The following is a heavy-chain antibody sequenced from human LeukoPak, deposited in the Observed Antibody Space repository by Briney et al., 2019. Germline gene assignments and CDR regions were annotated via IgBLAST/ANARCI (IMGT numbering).Heavy chain of an antibody. CDR2: ISGSGFST. CDR1: GFTFSSYA. Sequence: GGSLRLSCAASGFTFSSYAMSWVRQAPGQGLEWLSAISGSGFSTHYADSVKGRFTISRDNSKTTLFLQMNSLRAEDTAVHYCAKDRVPTAGLSRGPLDYWGQGTLVTVSS. D-gene: IGHD6-13*01. V-gene: IGHV3-23*01. CDR3: AKDRVPTAGLSRGPLDY. J-gene: IGHJ4*02.